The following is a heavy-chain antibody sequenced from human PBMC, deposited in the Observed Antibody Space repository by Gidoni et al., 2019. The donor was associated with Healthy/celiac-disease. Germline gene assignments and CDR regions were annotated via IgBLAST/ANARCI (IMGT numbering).Heavy chain of an antibody. D-gene: IGHD1-7*01. J-gene: IGHJ4*02. V-gene: IGHV4-39*01. CDR2: IYYSGST. CDR3: ASVLELQDYYFDY. Sequence: QLQLQESGPGLVKPSETLSLTCTVSGGSISSSSYYWGWIRQPPGKGLEWIGSIYYSGSTYYNPSLKSRVTISVDTSKNQFSLKLSSVTAAHTAVYYCASVLELQDYYFDYWGQGTLVTVSS. CDR1: GGSISSSSYY.